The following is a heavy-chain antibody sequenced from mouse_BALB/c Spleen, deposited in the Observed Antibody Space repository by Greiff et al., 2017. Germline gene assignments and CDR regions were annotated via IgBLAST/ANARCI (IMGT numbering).Heavy chain of an antibody. CDR3: TRVYDYDDAMDY. CDR1: GFTFSSYT. Sequence: EVMLVESGGGLVKPGGSLKLSCAASGFTFSSYTMSWVRQTPEKRLEWVATISSGGSYTYYPDSVKGRFTISRDNAKNTLYLQMSSLKSEDTAMYYCTRVYDYDDAMDYWGQGTSVTVSS. V-gene: IGHV5-6-4*01. J-gene: IGHJ4*01. D-gene: IGHD2-4*01. CDR2: ISSGGSYT.